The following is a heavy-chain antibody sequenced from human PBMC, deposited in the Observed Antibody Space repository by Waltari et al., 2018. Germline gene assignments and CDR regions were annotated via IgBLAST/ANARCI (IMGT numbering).Heavy chain of an antibody. CDR2: ISSTSTTI. CDR1: GFTFSSYS. J-gene: IGHJ4*02. Sequence: EVQLVESGGGLVQPGGSLRLSCAASGFTFSSYSMNWVRQAPGKGLERVSYISSTSTTIHFGDSVKGRCTISRDNAKIALYLQMNSLRAEDTAVYYCASNSPSGSYLFDYWGQGTLVTVSS. CDR3: ASNSPSGSYLFDY. D-gene: IGHD3-10*01. V-gene: IGHV3-48*04.